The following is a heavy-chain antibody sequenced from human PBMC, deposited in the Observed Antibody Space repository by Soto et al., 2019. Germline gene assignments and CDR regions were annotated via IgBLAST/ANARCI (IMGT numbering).Heavy chain of an antibody. D-gene: IGHD3-22*01. V-gene: IGHV3-48*03. Sequence: GGSLRLSCAASGFTFSSYEMNWVRQAPGKGLEWVSYISSSGSTIYYADSVKGRFTISRDNAKNSLYLQMNSLRAEDTAVYYCARDRDSSGCRFDPWGQGTLVTVSS. CDR3: ARDRDSSGCRFDP. J-gene: IGHJ5*02. CDR1: GFTFSSYE. CDR2: ISSSGSTI.